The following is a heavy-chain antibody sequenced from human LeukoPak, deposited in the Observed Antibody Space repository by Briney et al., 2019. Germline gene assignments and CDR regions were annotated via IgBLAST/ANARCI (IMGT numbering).Heavy chain of an antibody. J-gene: IGHJ4*02. CDR3: ARRISGSGRDPFDF. Sequence: PSETLSLTCTVSGGSISSYYWSWIRQPAGKGLEWIGRIYTSGSTNYNPSLKSRVTMSVDTSKNQFSLKLSSVTAADTAVYYCARRISGSGRDPFDFWGQGTLVTVSS. CDR1: GGSISSYY. CDR2: IYTSGST. D-gene: IGHD3-10*01. V-gene: IGHV4-4*07.